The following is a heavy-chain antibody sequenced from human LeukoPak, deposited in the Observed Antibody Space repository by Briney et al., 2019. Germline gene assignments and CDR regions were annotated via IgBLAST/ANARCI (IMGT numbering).Heavy chain of an antibody. J-gene: IGHJ6*03. CDR2: IIPIFGTA. CDR1: GGTFSSYA. CDR3: ARGPNVYGNSSGLIRDYYYYMDV. Sequence: SVKVSCKASGGTFSSYAISWVRQAPGQGLEWKRGIIPIFGTANYAQKFQGRVTITADESTSSAYMELSSLRSEDTAVYYCARGPNVYGNSSGLIRDYYYYMDVWGKGTTVTVSS. V-gene: IGHV1-69*13. D-gene: IGHD6-6*01.